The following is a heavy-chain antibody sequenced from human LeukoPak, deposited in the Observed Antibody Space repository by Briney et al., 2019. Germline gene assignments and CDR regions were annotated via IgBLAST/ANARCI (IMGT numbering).Heavy chain of an antibody. CDR2: IYYSGST. CDR3: ARHMGSGNSNFDY. D-gene: IGHD3-10*01. V-gene: IGHV4-34*01. J-gene: IGHJ4*02. CDR1: GGSFSGYY. Sequence: SETLSLTCAVYGGSFSGYYWSWIRQPPGKGLEWIGSIYYSGSTYYNPSLKSRVTISVDTSKNQFSLKLSSVTAADTAVYYCARHMGSGNSNFDYWGQGTLVTVSS.